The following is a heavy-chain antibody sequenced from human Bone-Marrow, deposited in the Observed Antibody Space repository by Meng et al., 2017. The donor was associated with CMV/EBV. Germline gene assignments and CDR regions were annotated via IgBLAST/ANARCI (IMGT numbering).Heavy chain of an antibody. CDR3: ARATGGEYDFWSGYYKAYYYYYGMDV. V-gene: IGHV3-30-3*01. Sequence: GGSLRLSCAASGFTFSSYAMHWVRQAPGKGLEWVAVISYDGSNKYYADSVKGRFTISRDNSKNTLYLQMNSLRAEDTAVYYCARATGGEYDFWSGYYKAYYYYYGMDVWGQGTTVTGSS. D-gene: IGHD3-3*01. J-gene: IGHJ6*02. CDR2: ISYDGSNK. CDR1: GFTFSSYA.